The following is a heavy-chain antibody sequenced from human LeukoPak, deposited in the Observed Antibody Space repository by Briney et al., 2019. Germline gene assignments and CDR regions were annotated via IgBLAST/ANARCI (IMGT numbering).Heavy chain of an antibody. CDR1: GYTFTSYY. J-gene: IGHJ5*02. D-gene: IGHD5-18*01. CDR2: INPNSGGT. CDR3: ARGNKGYSYGYWFDP. Sequence: ASVKVSCKASGYTFTSYYMHWVRQAPGQGLEWMGRINPNSGGTNYAQKFQGRVTMTRDTSISTAYMELSRLRSDDTAVYYCARGNKGYSYGYWFDPWGQGTLVTVSS. V-gene: IGHV1-2*06.